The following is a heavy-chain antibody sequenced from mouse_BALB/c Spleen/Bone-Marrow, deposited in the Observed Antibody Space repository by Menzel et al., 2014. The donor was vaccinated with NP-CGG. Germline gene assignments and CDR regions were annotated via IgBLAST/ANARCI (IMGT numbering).Heavy chain of an antibody. V-gene: IGHV5-17*02. J-gene: IGHJ2*01. CDR2: ISSGSSTI. D-gene: IGHD2-14*01. CDR3: ARDVPLYDVGYFDY. CDR1: GFTFSSFG. Sequence: EVMLVESGGGLVQPGGSRKLSCAASGFTFSSFGMHWVRQAPEKGLEWVAYISSGSSTIYYADTVKGRFTISRDNPKNTLFLQMTSLSSEDTAMYYCARDVPLYDVGYFDYWGQGTTLTVSS.